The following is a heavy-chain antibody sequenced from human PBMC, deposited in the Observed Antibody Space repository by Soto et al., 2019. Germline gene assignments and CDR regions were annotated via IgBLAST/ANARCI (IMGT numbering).Heavy chain of an antibody. D-gene: IGHD6-19*01. J-gene: IGHJ4*02. CDR2: IYPGDSDT. V-gene: IGHV5-51*01. Sequence: PGESLKISCKGSGYSFVSYWIAWVRQMPGKGLEWMGIIYPGDSDTTYSPSFQGQVTISADKSITTVYLQWSSLKASDTAVYYCAKTDSSGWYSLPFFDYWGQGTLVTVSS. CDR3: AKTDSSGWYSLPFFDY. CDR1: GYSFVSYW.